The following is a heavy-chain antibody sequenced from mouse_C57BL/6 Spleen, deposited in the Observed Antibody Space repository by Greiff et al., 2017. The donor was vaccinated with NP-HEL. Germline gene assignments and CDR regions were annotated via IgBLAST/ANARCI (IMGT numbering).Heavy chain of an antibody. Sequence: EVQLQQSVAELVRPGASVKLSCTASGFNIKNTYMHWVKQRPEQGLEWIGRIDPANGNTKYAPKFQGKATITADKSSNTAYLQLSSLTSEDTAIYYCARNYYDYGGDYYAMDYWGQGTSVTVSS. CDR3: ARNYYDYGGDYYAMDY. D-gene: IGHD2-4*01. CDR2: IDPANGNT. J-gene: IGHJ4*01. V-gene: IGHV14-3*01. CDR1: GFNIKNTY.